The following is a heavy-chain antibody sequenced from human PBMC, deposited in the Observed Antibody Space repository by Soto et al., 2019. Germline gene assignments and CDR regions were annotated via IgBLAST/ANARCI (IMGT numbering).Heavy chain of an antibody. CDR2: INSDGSST. V-gene: IGHV3-74*01. CDR3: ARGMAVATAQYYYYYYYMDV. J-gene: IGHJ6*03. Sequence: GGSLRLSCAASGFTFSSYWMHWVRQAPGKGLVWVSRINSDGSSTSYADSVKGRFTISRDNAKNTLYLQMNSLRAEDTAVYYCARGMAVATAQYYYYYYYMDVWGKGTTVTVS. CDR1: GFTFSSYW. D-gene: IGHD6-19*01.